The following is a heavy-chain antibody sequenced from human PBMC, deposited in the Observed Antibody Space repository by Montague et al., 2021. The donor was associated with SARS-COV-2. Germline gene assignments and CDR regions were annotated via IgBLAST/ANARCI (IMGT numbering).Heavy chain of an antibody. J-gene: IGHJ5*02. CDR1: GGSITNNIDY. CDR3: ATTGLSGESWFDP. D-gene: IGHD7-27*01. CDR2: IYYTGNT. Sequence: SETLSLTCTVSGGSITNNIDYWAWIRQPPGKGLEWIGSIYYTGNTYYNPSLKSRVTISVVTSKNHFTLKLRSVTAADTAVYFCATTGLSGESWFDPWGQGTLVAVSS. V-gene: IGHV4-39*02.